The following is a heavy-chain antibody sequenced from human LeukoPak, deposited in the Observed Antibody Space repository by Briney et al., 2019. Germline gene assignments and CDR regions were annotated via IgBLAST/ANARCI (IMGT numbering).Heavy chain of an antibody. J-gene: IGHJ4*02. Sequence: GGSLRLSCAASGFTFSSYWMSWVRQAPGKGLEWVANIKQDGSEKYYVDSVKGRFTISRDNAKNSLYLQMNSLRAEDTAVYYCAKAEASFYYDSSGYSGYWGQGTLVTVSS. CDR3: AKAEASFYYDSSGYSGY. D-gene: IGHD3-22*01. CDR1: GFTFSSYW. CDR2: IKQDGSEK. V-gene: IGHV3-7*03.